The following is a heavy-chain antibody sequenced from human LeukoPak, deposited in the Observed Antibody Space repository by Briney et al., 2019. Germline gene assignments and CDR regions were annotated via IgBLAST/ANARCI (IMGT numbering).Heavy chain of an antibody. D-gene: IGHD3-10*01. V-gene: IGHV4-34*01. CDR1: GVSSRAVD. J-gene: IGHJ4*02. CDR2: INHSGST. CDR3: ASGHGHMVKQRYGAGSYYGRHY. Sequence: SETLSLTCAVSGVSSRAVDCTTVPQPPGKGLEWIGEINHSGSTNYNPSLKSRVTISVDTSKNQFSLKLSSVTAADTAVYYCASGHGHMVKQRYGAGSYYGRHYWGQGTLVTVSS.